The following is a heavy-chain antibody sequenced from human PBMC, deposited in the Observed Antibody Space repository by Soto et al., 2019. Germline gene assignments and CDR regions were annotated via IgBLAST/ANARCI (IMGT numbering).Heavy chain of an antibody. V-gene: IGHV1-69*13. D-gene: IGHD1-26*01. CDR1: GGTFSSYA. CDR2: IIPIFGTA. J-gene: IGHJ4*02. CDR3: ASSAGYEGHPELFAY. Sequence: SAVKPSCKASGGTFSSYAISWVRQAPGQGLEWMGGIIPIFGTANYAQKFQGRVTITADESTSTAYMELSSLRSEDTAVYYCASSAGYEGHPELFAYCGQASLVTVSS.